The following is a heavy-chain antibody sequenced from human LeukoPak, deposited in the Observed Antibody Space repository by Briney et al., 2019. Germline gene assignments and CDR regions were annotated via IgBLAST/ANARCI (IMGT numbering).Heavy chain of an antibody. J-gene: IGHJ6*03. CDR3: ARDRSSGGIYYYYMDV. V-gene: IGHV1-18*01. D-gene: IGHD1-14*01. CDR2: ISAYNGST. Sequence: ASVKVSCKASGYTFTSYGISWVRQAPGQGLEWMGWISAYNGSTNYAQKLQGRVTMTTDTSTSTAYMELRSLRSDDTAVYYCARDRSSGGIYYYYMDVWGKGTTVTVSS. CDR1: GYTFTSYG.